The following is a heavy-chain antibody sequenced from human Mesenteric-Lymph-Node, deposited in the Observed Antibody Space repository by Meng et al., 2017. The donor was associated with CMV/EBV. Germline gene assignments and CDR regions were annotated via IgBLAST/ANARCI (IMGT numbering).Heavy chain of an antibody. CDR3: ARATVTTSWYFDL. J-gene: IGHJ2*01. D-gene: IGHD4-17*01. CDR1: GYTFTSYG. V-gene: IGHV1-18*04. Sequence: CNASGYTFTSYGISWVRQAPGQGLKWMGWSSAYNGNTNYAQKLQGRVTMTTDTSTSTAYMELRSLRSDDTAVYYCARATVTTSWYFDLWGRGTLVTVSS. CDR2: SSAYNGNT.